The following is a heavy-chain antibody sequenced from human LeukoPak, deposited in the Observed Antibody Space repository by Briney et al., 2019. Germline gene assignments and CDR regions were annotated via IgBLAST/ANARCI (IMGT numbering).Heavy chain of an antibody. CDR2: ISSGSSTI. CDR1: GFTFSSYS. D-gene: IGHD3-10*01. Sequence: PGGSLRLSCAASGFTFSSYSMNWVRQAPGKGLEWVSYISSGSSTIYYADSVKGRFTMSRDNAKNSLYLQMNSLRAEDTAVYYCAREESPAYGSGSYVEGYYYGMDVWGQGTTVTVSS. V-gene: IGHV3-48*04. CDR3: AREESPAYGSGSYVEGYYYGMDV. J-gene: IGHJ6*02.